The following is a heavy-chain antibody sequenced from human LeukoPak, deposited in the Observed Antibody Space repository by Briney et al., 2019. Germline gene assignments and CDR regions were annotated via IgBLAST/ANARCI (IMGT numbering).Heavy chain of an antibody. CDR3: AGHHPRNTVDF. V-gene: IGHV4-59*08. Sequence: SETLSLTCNVSGVSISSYYWSWIRQPPGKGLEWIAYISDIGSINYNPSLKSRVTISLDTSKNQFSLKLSSVTAADTAVYYCAGHHPRNTVDFWGQGTLVTVSS. D-gene: IGHD2-8*02. CDR1: GVSISSYY. CDR2: ISDIGSI. J-gene: IGHJ4*02.